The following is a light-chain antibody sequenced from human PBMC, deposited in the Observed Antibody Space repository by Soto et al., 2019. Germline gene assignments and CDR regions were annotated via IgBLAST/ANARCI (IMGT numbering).Light chain of an antibody. Sequence: DIQMTQSPSALSASVGDRVTITCRASQSISSWLAWFQQKSGKAPRLLIYDASSLESGVPSRFSGSGSGTEFTLTISSLQPDDFATYYCQQYNGYLFGGGTKVDIK. CDR1: QSISSW. CDR2: DAS. CDR3: QQYNGYL. J-gene: IGKJ4*02. V-gene: IGKV1-5*01.